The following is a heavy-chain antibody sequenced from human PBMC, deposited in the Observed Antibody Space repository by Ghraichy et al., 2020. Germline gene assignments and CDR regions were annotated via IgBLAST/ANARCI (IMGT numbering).Heavy chain of an antibody. D-gene: IGHD1-7*01. CDR2: IYYSGST. V-gene: IGHV4-59*01. CDR1: GGSISSYY. J-gene: IGHJ6*02. CDR3: ARGRARGELMDV. Sequence: SETLSLTCTVSGGSISSYYWSWIRQPPGKGLEWIGYIYYSGSTNYNPSLKSRVTISVDTSKNQFSLKLSSVTAADTAVYYCARGRARGELMDVWGQGTTVTVSS.